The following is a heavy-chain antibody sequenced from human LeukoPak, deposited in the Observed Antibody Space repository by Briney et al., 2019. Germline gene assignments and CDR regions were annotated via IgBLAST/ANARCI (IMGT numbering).Heavy chain of an antibody. CDR3: ARGEDSSGYYLDY. Sequence: SQTLFLTCAVSGGSISSGGYSWSWIRQPPGKGLEWIGYIYHSGSTYYNPSLKSRVTISVDRSKNQFSLKLSSVTAADTAVYYCARGEDSSGYYLDYWGQGTLVTVSS. V-gene: IGHV4-30-2*01. CDR2: IYHSGST. CDR1: GGSISSGGYS. D-gene: IGHD3-22*01. J-gene: IGHJ4*02.